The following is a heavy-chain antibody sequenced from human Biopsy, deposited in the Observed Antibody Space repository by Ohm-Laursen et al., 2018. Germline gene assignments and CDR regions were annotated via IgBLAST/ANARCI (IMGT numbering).Heavy chain of an antibody. D-gene: IGHD3-9*01. V-gene: IGHV3-33*01. CDR1: GFTFSNYG. CDR3: ATKLTGYFHH. CDR2: IWSDGSNK. J-gene: IGHJ1*01. Sequence: SLRLSCTATGFTFSNYGMHWVRQAPGKGLEWVAFIWSDGSNKYYADSVKGRLTISRGNSKNTLYLQMNSLRVEDTAVYYCATKLTGYFHHWGQGTLVSVSS.